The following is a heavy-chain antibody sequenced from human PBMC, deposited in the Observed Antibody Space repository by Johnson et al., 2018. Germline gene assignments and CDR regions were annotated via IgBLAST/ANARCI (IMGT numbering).Heavy chain of an antibody. CDR1: GFSFSNSY. CDR2: IKRETDGGTT. CDR3: GTGAAFDI. D-gene: IGHD1-14*01. J-gene: IGHJ3*02. V-gene: IGHV3-15*01. Sequence: DQLVQSGGGLVTHGGSLRLSCEVSGFSFSNSYMSWVRQAPGKGLEWVGGIKRETDGGTTDYAVPVKGRFTISRDDSKNTLYHQMNSLKAEDTAVYYCGTGAAFDIWGQGTMVTVSS.